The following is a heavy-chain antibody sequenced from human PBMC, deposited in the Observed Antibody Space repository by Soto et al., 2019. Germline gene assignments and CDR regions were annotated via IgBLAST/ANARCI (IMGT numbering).Heavy chain of an antibody. CDR2: IKQDGSEK. CDR1: GFTFSSYW. Sequence: HPGGSLRLSCAASGFTFSSYWMSWVRQAPGKGLEWVANIKQDGSEKYYVDSVKGRFTISRDNAKNSLYLQMNSLRAEDTAVYYCARAPGYCSGGSCSSDYFDYWGQGTVVTVSS. V-gene: IGHV3-7*03. CDR3: ARAPGYCSGGSCSSDYFDY. J-gene: IGHJ4*02. D-gene: IGHD2-15*01.